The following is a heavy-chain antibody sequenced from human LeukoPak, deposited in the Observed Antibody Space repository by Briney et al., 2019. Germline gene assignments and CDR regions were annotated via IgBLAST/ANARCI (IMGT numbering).Heavy chain of an antibody. CDR2: INHSGST. CDR3: ARAISYSSQPNWFDP. V-gene: IGHV4-34*01. D-gene: IGHD6-13*01. J-gene: IGHJ5*02. Sequence: PSETLSLTCAVYGGSFSGYYWSWIRQPPGKGLEWIGEINHSGSTYYNPSLKSRVTIFVDTSKNHFSLKLNSVTAADTAVYYCARAISYSSQPNWFDPWGQGTLVTVSS. CDR1: GGSFSGYY.